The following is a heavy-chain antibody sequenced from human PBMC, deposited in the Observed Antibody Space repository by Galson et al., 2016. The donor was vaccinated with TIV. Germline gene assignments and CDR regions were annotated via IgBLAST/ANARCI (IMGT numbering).Heavy chain of an antibody. CDR2: INGDGTEI. J-gene: IGHJ4*02. CDR3: AQWLGTANS. CDR1: RSTFSSSW. Sequence: SLRLSCADSRSTFSSSWMNWVRQAPGKGLEWVANINGDGTEIKYVDSVKGRFTISRDNAKNSLYLQMSNLRVEDTAIDYGAQWLGTANSWGQGTLVTVSS. V-gene: IGHV3-7*01. D-gene: IGHD6-19*01.